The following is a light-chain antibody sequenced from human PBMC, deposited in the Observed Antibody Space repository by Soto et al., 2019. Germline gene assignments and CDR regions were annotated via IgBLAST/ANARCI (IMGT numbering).Light chain of an antibody. J-gene: IGKJ1*01. CDR3: QQHNSWPLT. V-gene: IGKV3-15*01. CDR1: QSVSSK. Sequence: EIVMTQSPATLSVSPGEGATLSCRASQSVSSKLAWYQQKPGQAPRLLIYGASTRATGIPARFSGSGSGTEFTLTISSLQPEDSAVYYCQQHNSWPLTFGQGTKVDI. CDR2: GAS.